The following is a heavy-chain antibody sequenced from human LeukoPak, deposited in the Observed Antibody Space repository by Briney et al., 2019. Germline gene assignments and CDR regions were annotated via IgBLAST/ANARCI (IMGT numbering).Heavy chain of an antibody. D-gene: IGHD5-12*01. Sequence: PSETLSLTCTVSGDSISSHYCNWIRQPPRQGLEWIGCVHYSGITQYHPALKSRVALSVDASKKQFSLILNSGTAADTAVYYCGRDKYDYYLNPWAEGTRDSVS. CDR2: VHYSGIT. CDR1: GDSISSHY. V-gene: IGHV4-59*11. J-gene: IGHJ5*02. CDR3: GRDKYDYYLNP.